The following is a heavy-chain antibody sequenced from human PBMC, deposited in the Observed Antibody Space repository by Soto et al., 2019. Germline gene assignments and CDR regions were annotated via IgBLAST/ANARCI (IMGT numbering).Heavy chain of an antibody. CDR2: INHSGRT. J-gene: IGHJ4*02. CDR3: ARRGRLDY. CDR1: GGSFSGYY. Sequence: QVQLQQWGAGLLKPSETLSLTCVVYGGSFSGYYWSWIRQPPGKGLEWIGEINHSGRTNCNPSLKSRVTISVDTSKNQFSLKLSSVTAADTALYYGARRGRLDYWGQGTLVTVSS. V-gene: IGHV4-34*01. D-gene: IGHD3-10*01.